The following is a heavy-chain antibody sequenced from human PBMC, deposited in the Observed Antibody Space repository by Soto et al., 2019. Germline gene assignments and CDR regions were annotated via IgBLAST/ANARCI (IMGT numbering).Heavy chain of an antibody. J-gene: IGHJ6*03. CDR1: GGSFSGYY. CDR2: INHSGST. CDR3: ARQSNYGDYVHYYYMDV. V-gene: IGHV4-34*01. Sequence: SETLSLTCAVYGGSFSGYYWSWIRQPPGKGLEWIGEINHSGSTNYNPSLKSRVTISVDTSKNQFSLKLSSVTAADTAVYYCARQSNYGDYVHYYYMDVWGKGTTVTVSS. D-gene: IGHD4-17*01.